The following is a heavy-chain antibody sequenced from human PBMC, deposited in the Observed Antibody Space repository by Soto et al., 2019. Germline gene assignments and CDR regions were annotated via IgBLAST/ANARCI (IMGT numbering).Heavy chain of an antibody. CDR2: IYTGGYT. D-gene: IGHD3-22*01. CDR1: GFTVSNNY. V-gene: IGHV3-66*01. CDR3: AREAIIVIAAPEYYFDY. Sequence: EVQLVESGGDLVQPGGSLRLSCAASGFTVSNNYMSWVRQAPGKGLEWVSVIYTGGYTNYADSVKGRFTISRDSSKNTLYPQMDSLRAEDTAVYYCAREAIIVIAAPEYYFDYWGQGTLVTVSS. J-gene: IGHJ4*02.